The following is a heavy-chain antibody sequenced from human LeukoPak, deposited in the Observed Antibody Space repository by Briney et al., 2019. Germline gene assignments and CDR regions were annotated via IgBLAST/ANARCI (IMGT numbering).Heavy chain of an antibody. V-gene: IGHV3-74*01. D-gene: IGHD4-17*01. J-gene: IGHJ4*02. Sequence: GGSLGLSCAASGFTFSSYWMHWVRQTPGKGLVWVSPSDTDGSNTNYAEYVKGRFTISIDNAKNTLYLEMNSLIAEDTAVYYCARIYGNFVSLGFWGQGTLVTVPS. CDR1: GFTFSSYW. CDR3: ARIYGNFVSLGF. CDR2: SDTDGSNT.